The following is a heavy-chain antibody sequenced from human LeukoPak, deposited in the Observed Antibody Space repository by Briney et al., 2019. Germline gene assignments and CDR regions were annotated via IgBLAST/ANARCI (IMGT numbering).Heavy chain of an antibody. CDR3: ARSRDRNYYGSGSYSLDY. D-gene: IGHD3-10*01. CDR1: GESLSGYY. Sequence: SETLSLTCAVHGESLSGYYWSWIRQPPGKGLEWIGYIYYSGSTNYNPSLKSRVTISVDTSKNQFSLKLSSVTAADTAVYYCARSRDRNYYGSGSYSLDYWGQGTLVTVSS. J-gene: IGHJ4*02. CDR2: IYYSGST. V-gene: IGHV4-59*01.